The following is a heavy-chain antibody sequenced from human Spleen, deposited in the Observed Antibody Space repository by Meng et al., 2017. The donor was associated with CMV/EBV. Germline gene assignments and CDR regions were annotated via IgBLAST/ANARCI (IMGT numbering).Heavy chain of an antibody. J-gene: IGHJ4*02. CDR2: INPNSGGT. CDR3: ARAASPITIFGVVNRGYFDY. Sequence: ASVKVSCKASGYTFTRYYIHWVRQAPGQGLEWMGWINPNSGGTNYAQKFQGRVTMTRDTSISTAYMELSRLRSDDTAVYYCARAASPITIFGVVNRGYFDYWGQGTLVTSPQ. CDR1: GYTFTRYY. V-gene: IGHV1-2*02. D-gene: IGHD3-3*01.